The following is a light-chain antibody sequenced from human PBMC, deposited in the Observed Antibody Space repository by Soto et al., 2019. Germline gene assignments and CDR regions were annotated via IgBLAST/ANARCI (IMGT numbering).Light chain of an antibody. CDR2: DAS. CDR1: QSLSSSC. CDR3: QQYTGPPTT. Sequence: VLTQSPGTLSLSPGERAALSCRASQSLSSSCLAWYQQRPGQAPRLLIYDASTRATGIPDRFSGSGSGTDFTLTITRLEPEDSAVYFCQQYTGPPTTFGQGTRLEIK. J-gene: IGKJ5*01. V-gene: IGKV3-20*01.